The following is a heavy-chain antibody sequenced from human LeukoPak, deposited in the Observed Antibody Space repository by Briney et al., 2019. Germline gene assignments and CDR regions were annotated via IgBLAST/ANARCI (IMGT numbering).Heavy chain of an antibody. CDR2: IYYSGST. D-gene: IGHD3-22*01. CDR3: ARGREYYDSSGSVPFDY. CDR1: GGSISSYY. V-gene: IGHV4-59*01. J-gene: IGHJ4*02. Sequence: SETLSLTCTVSGGSISSYYWSWIRQTPGKGLEWIGYIYYSGSTNYNPSLKSRVTISVDTSKNQFSLKLSSVTAADTAVYYCARGREYYDSSGSVPFDYWGQGTLVTVSS.